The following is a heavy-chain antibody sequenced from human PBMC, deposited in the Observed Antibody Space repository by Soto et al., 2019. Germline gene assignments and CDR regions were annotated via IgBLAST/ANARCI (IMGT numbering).Heavy chain of an antibody. CDR1: GGSFSGYY. Sequence: QVQLQQWGAGLLKPSETLSLTCAVYGGSFSGYYWTWIRQPRGTGLEWIGEINHGGSTNDNPSLKSRVTISVDTSKNPFSLKRTSVTAAYTAVYYCARDNLTGLFDYWGQGTLVTVSS. CDR2: INHGGST. V-gene: IGHV4-34*01. D-gene: IGHD2-8*02. CDR3: ARDNLTGLFDY. J-gene: IGHJ4*02.